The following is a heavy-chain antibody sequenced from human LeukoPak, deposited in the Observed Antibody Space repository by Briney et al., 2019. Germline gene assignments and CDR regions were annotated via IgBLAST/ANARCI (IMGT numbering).Heavy chain of an antibody. J-gene: IGHJ4*02. CDR2: ISSSSSYI. CDR1: GFTFSSYS. V-gene: IGHV3-21*01. CDR3: ARGERGLYCSSTSCYPVL. D-gene: IGHD2-2*01. Sequence: RPGGSLRLSCAASGFTFSSYSMNWARQAPGKGLEWVSSISSSSSYIYYADSVKGRFTISRDNAKNSLYLQMNSLRAEDTAVYYCARGERGLYCSSTSCYPVLGGQGTLVTVSS.